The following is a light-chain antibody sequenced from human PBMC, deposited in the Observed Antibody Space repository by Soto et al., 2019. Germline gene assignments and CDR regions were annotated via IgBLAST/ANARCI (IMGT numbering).Light chain of an antibody. CDR1: ESVRRY. J-gene: IGKJ4*01. CDR2: DAS. V-gene: IGKV3-11*01. Sequence: EIVLTQSPATLSLSPGERATLSCRASESVRRYLAWYQQKPGQAPRLLIYDASNRATGIPARFSGSGSGTDFTLTISSLEPEDFGVYYCQQRSDWPPLTVGGGTKVEIK. CDR3: QQRSDWPPLT.